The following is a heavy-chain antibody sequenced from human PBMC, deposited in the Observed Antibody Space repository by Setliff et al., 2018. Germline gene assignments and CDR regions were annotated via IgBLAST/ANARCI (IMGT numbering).Heavy chain of an antibody. D-gene: IGHD3-10*01. CDR2: LNPSSGDT. J-gene: IGHJ3*02. CDR3: ARHGSSGKFDASDI. V-gene: IGHV1-8*01. CDR1: GYPFTSYD. Sequence: ASVKVSCKASGYPFTSYDMHWLRLTSGQGLEWMGWLNPSSGDTGFAPKFQGRVTMTTDTSTSTAYMELRSLTSDDTAVYYCARHGSSGKFDASDIWGQGTMVTVSS.